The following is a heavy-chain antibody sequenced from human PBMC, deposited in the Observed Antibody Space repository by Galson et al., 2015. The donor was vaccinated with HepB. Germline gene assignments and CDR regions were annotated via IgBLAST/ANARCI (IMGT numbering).Heavy chain of an antibody. V-gene: IGHV3-23*01. Sequence: SLRLSCAASGFTFSSYAMSWVRQAPGKGLEWVSAISGSGGSTYYADSVKGRFTISRDNSKNTLYLQMNSLRAEDTAVYYCAKAVFLYGDLTRALFDYWGQGTLVTVSS. D-gene: IGHD4-17*01. CDR1: GFTFSSYA. CDR2: ISGSGGST. CDR3: AKAVFLYGDLTRALFDY. J-gene: IGHJ4*02.